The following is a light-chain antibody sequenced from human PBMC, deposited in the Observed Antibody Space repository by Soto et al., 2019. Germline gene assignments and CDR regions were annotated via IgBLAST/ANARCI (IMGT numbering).Light chain of an antibody. CDR3: MPATLWPRT. CDR2: KVS. CDR1: QSLVYSDGNTY. V-gene: IGKV2-30*01. Sequence: DVVMTQSPLSLPVTLGQPASISCRSSQSLVYSDGNTYLNWFQQRPGQSSRRLIYKVSNRDSGVPDRVSGSESGTDLTQKISRLEAEDVGVYHRMPATLWPRTFGQGTKLEIK. J-gene: IGKJ2*01.